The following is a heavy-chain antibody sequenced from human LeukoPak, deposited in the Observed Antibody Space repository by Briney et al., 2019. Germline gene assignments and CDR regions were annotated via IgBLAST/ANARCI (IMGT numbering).Heavy chain of an antibody. D-gene: IGHD1-26*01. Sequence: SVKVSCKASGGTFSSYAISWVRQAPGQGLEWMGGIIPIFGTANYAQKFQGRVTITADKSTSTAYMELSSLRSEDTAVYYCARLVGATSYYFDHWGQGTLVTVSS. J-gene: IGHJ4*02. CDR2: IIPIFGTA. CDR3: ARLVGATSYYFDH. CDR1: GGTFSSYA. V-gene: IGHV1-69*06.